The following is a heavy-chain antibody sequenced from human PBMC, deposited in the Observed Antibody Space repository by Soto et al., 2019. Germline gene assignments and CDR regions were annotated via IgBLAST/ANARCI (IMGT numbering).Heavy chain of an antibody. CDR2: IYPGDSDT. CDR1: GYSFTSYW. J-gene: IGHJ6*02. CDR3: ARTGYYYGSGTPLPMDV. D-gene: IGHD3-10*01. V-gene: IGHV5-51*01. Sequence: GESLKISCNGSGYSFTSYWIGWVRQMPGKGLEWMGIIYPGDSDTRYSPSFQGQVTISADKSISTAYLQWSSLKASDTAMYYCARTGYYYGSGTPLPMDVWGQGTTVTVSS.